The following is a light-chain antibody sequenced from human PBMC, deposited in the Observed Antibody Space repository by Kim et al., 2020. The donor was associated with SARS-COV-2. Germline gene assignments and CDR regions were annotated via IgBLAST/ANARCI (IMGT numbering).Light chain of an antibody. CDR1: QSVSSSY. CDR3: QQYGSSLLT. V-gene: IGKV3-20*01. J-gene: IGKJ4*01. CDR2: GAS. Sequence: SPGERATLSCSASQSVSSSYLAWYQQKPGQAPRLLIYGASSRATGIPDRFSGSGSGTDFTLTISRLEPEDFAVYYCQQYGSSLLTFGGGTKVEIK.